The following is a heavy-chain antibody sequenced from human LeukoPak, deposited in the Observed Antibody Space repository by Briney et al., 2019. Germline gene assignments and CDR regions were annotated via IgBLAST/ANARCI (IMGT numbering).Heavy chain of an antibody. CDR3: ARMPGRFPDY. V-gene: IGHV4-59*08. CDR2: IDYSGNT. Sequence: SETLSLTCSVSGASLRGNYWTWIRQPPGKGLEWIGYIDYSGNTKYNPSLQNRVTISVDTSKSQFFLKLNSVTAADTALYFCARMPGRFPDYRGQGTLVTVSS. CDR1: GASLRGNY. J-gene: IGHJ4*02. D-gene: IGHD3-10*01.